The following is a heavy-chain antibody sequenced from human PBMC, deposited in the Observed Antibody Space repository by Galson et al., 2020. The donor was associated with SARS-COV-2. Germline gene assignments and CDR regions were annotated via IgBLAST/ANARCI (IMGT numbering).Heavy chain of an antibody. D-gene: IGHD3-16*01. J-gene: IGHJ4*02. CDR3: ARGITGEVDC. V-gene: IGHV4-38-2*02. CDR1: GYSISSGYY. CDR2: VYHSGST. Sequence: SQTLSLTCTVSGYSISSGYYWGWVRQPPGSGLEWIGSVYHSGSTCYNPSLKSRVTISVDTSRNRFSLRLNSVTASDTAVYYCARGITGEVDCWGQGTLVVVSS.